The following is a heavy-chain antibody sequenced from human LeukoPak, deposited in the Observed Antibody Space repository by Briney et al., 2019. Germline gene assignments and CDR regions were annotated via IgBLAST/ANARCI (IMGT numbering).Heavy chain of an antibody. CDR1: GGSISSGGYY. CDR3: ARHRSYSTITAFDY. CDR2: IYYSGST. J-gene: IGHJ4*02. Sequence: SETLSLTCTVSGGSISSGGYYWSWIRQHPGKGLEWIGYIYYSGSTYYNPSLKSRVTISVDTSKNQFSLKLSSVTAADTAVYYCARHRSYSTITAFDYWGRGTLVTVSS. D-gene: IGHD6-25*01. V-gene: IGHV4-31*03.